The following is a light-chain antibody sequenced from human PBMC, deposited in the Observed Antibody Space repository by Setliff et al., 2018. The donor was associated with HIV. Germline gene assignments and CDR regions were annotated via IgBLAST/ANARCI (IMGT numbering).Light chain of an antibody. CDR3: SSYTKTSTLL. CDR1: SRDIGAYKY. Sequence: QSALTQPASISGSPGQSITISCTGTSRDIGAYKYVSWYQQHPGKAPKLLIYEVSDRPSGVSNRFSGSKSDNTASLTISGLQTEDEADYYCSSYTKTSTLLFGTGTKV. J-gene: IGLJ1*01. CDR2: EVS. V-gene: IGLV2-14*01.